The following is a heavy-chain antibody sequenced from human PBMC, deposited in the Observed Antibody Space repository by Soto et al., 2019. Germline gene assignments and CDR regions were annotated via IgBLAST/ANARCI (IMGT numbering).Heavy chain of an antibody. J-gene: IGHJ4*02. CDR3: ARATGTLRTRNCDY. V-gene: IGHV4-31*03. Sequence: SETLSLTCSVSGGSISTVGHYWTWIRQPPGKGLEWIGSIYHTGSTYYSKSLRSRLTMSVDTSKSQFSLRLSSVTAADTAVYYCARATGTLRTRNCDYWGQGSLVTVSS. CDR2: IYHTGST. D-gene: IGHD1-1*01. CDR1: GGSISTVGHY.